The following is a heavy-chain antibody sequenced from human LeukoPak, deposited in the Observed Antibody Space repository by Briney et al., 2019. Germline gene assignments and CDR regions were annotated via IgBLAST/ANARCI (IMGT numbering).Heavy chain of an antibody. CDR1: GFTFRDYY. J-gene: IGHJ4*02. CDR3: ARDPGLYSNGWEYYFDS. Sequence: GGSLRLSCAASGFTFRDYYMSWIRQAPGRGPEWVAYMTGSGHRIYYADSVKGRFTISRDNTQNSLYLQMNSLRAEDTAVYYCARDPGLYSNGWEYYFDSWGQGTLVTVSS. D-gene: IGHD6-19*01. CDR2: MTGSGHRI. V-gene: IGHV3-11*01.